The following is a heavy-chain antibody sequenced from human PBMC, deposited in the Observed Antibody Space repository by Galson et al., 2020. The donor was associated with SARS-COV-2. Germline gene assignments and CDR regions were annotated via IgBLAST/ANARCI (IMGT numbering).Heavy chain of an antibody. V-gene: IGHV3-73*01. CDR2: IRSEANTYAT. D-gene: IGHD3-22*01. CDR1: GFLFSGSA. Sequence: GGSLRLSCAASGFLFSGSAMHWVRQASGKGLEWVGRIRSEANTYATAYGASVEGRFTISRDNLKNTAYLQMNSLKTEDTAVYYCVRDRRGYYYGDNWFDPWGQGTLVTVSP. J-gene: IGHJ5*02. CDR3: VRDRRGYYYGDNWFDP.